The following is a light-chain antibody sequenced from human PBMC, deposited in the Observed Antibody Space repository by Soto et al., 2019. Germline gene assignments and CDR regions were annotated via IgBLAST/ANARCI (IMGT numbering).Light chain of an antibody. CDR3: QQYTTSSWT. V-gene: IGKV3-20*01. CDR1: QSVGSSY. CDR2: GTS. J-gene: IGKJ1*01. Sequence: EVVLTQSPGTLSLSPGERPTLSCRASQSVGSSYLAWYQQKPGQAPRVLIYGTSSRATGIPDRFSGSGSGTDFTLTISRLEPEDFAVYYCQQYTTSSWTFGQGTKVDIK.